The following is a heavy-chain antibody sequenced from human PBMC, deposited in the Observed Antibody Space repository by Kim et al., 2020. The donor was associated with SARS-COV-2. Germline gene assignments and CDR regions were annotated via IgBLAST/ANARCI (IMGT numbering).Heavy chain of an antibody. CDR2: IWYDGTNK. Sequence: GGSLRLSCAASGFSFSSYGIHGVRQAPGKGLEGVAIIWYDGTNKYYADSVQGRFTVSRDNSKHTVFLQLSSLRPEDTAVYYCVRDWKNYDILAGLKSGAVLDIWGQGTMVTVSS. J-gene: IGHJ3*02. CDR3: VRDWKNYDILAGLKSGAVLDI. D-gene: IGHD3-9*01. V-gene: IGHV3-33*01. CDR1: GFSFSSYG.